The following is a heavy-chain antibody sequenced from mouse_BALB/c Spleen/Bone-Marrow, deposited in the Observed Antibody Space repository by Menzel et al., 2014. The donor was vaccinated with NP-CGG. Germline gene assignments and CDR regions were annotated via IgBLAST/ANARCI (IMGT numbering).Heavy chain of an antibody. CDR2: INPSNGGS. V-gene: IGHV1-53*01. CDR1: GYTFTSYY. Sequence: GTELVKPGASVKLSCKASGYTFTSYYMFWVKQRPGQGLEWIGEINPSNGGSVFNEKFKSKVTLTVDKSSSTEYIQHSGLTSEVSAVYYCIRSAGTGFAYWGQGTLVTVS. J-gene: IGHJ3*01. D-gene: IGHD3-3*01. CDR3: IRSAGTGFAY.